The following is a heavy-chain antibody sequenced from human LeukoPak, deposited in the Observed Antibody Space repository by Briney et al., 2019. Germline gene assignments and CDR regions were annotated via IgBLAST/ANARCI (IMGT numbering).Heavy chain of an antibody. CDR3: ARVGSYDSSGPLGDWFDP. CDR2: IYYSGST. CDR1: GGSISSGGYY. Sequence: PSETLSLTCTVSGGSISSGGYYWSWIRQHPGKGLEWIGYIYYSGSTNYNPSLKSRVTISVDTSKNQFSLKLSSVTAADTAVYYCARVGSYDSSGPLGDWFDPWGQGTLVTVSS. D-gene: IGHD3-22*01. J-gene: IGHJ5*02. V-gene: IGHV4-61*08.